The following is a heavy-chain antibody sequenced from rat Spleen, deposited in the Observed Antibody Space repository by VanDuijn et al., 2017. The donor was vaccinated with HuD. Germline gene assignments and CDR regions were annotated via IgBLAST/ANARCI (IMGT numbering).Heavy chain of an antibody. CDR3: TRGYYFDY. J-gene: IGHJ2*01. V-gene: IGHV5-25*01. CDR2: ISYDGSTA. Sequence: EVQLVESGGGLVQPGRSMKISCAASGFTFNNYDMVWVRQAPTKGLKWVASISYDGSTAYYRDSVKGRFTISRDNAKSTLYLQMDSLRSEDTATYYCTRGYYFDYWGQGVMVAVSS. CDR1: GFTFNNYD.